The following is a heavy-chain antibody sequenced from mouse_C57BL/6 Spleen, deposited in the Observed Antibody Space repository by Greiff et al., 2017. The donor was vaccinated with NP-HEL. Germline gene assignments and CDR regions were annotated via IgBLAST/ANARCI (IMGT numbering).Heavy chain of an antibody. V-gene: IGHV14-2*01. CDR1: GFNIKDYY. J-gene: IGHJ2*01. Sequence: EVQLQQSGAELVKPGASVKLSCTASGFNIKDYYMHWVKQRTEQGLEWIGRIDPEDGATKYAPKFQGKATITADTSSNTAYLQLSSLTAEDTAVYYCARGAYYYGSRGVYFDYWGQGTTLTVSS. D-gene: IGHD1-1*01. CDR3: ARGAYYYGSRGVYFDY. CDR2: IDPEDGAT.